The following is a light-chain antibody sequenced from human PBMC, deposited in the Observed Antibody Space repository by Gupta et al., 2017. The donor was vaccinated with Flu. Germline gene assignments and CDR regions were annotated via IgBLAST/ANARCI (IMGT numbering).Light chain of an antibody. J-gene: IGLJ3*02. CDR1: SSAVGGTKF. V-gene: IGLV2-11*01. Sequence: VTTSSSASSAVGGTKFVYWYRQLPGKAPNLLIYDVNKRSSGVVDRFSGSKSADTASLTITGLQSEDEAVYYCGTWAKGHSVVVFGGGTKLTVL. CDR3: GTWAKGHSVVV. CDR2: DVN.